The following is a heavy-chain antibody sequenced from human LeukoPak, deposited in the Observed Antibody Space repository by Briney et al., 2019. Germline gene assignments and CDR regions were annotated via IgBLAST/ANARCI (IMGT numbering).Heavy chain of an antibody. CDR3: TRNLSILEWLFDY. Sequence: ASVKVSCKASGYTFTDYYMHWVRQAPGQGLEWMGWINPNSGGTNYAQKFQGRVTITRDTSITTAYMELNRLRSDDTAVYYCTRNLSILEWLFDYWGQGTLVTLSS. J-gene: IGHJ4*02. CDR1: GYTFTDYY. V-gene: IGHV1-2*02. CDR2: INPNSGGT. D-gene: IGHD3-3*01.